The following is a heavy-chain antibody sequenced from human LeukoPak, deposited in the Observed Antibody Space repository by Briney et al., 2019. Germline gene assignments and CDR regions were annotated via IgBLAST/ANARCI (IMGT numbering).Heavy chain of an antibody. Sequence: ASVKVSCKASGGTFSNYAISWVRQAPGQGLEWMGGIIPIFGTANYAQKFRGRVTITADKSTRTANMELSSLRSEDTAVYYCARHPRVLVFGAFDIWGQGTMVTVSS. CDR3: ARHPRVLVFGAFDI. CDR2: IIPIFGTA. V-gene: IGHV1-69*06. D-gene: IGHD2-8*02. CDR1: GGTFSNYA. J-gene: IGHJ3*02.